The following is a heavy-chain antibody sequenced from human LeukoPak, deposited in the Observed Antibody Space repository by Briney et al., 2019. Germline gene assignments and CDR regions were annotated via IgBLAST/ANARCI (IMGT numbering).Heavy chain of an antibody. D-gene: IGHD6-19*01. Sequence: GRSLRLSCAASGFTFSSYGMHWVRQAPGKGLEWVAVIWYDGSNKYYADSVKGRFTISRDNSKNTLYLQMNSLRAEDTAVYYCAREGYSSGWSEFDYWGQGTLVTVSS. CDR3: AREGYSSGWSEFDY. CDR1: GFTFSSYG. V-gene: IGHV3-30*19. CDR2: IWYDGSNK. J-gene: IGHJ4*02.